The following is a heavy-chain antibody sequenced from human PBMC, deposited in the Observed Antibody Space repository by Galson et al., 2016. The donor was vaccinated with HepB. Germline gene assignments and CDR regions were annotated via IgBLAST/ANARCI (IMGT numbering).Heavy chain of an antibody. CDR1: GGSISNYY. V-gene: IGHV4-59*01. CDR3: ARDRGSAAGFDY. D-gene: IGHD6-13*01. Sequence: ETLSLTCTVSGGSISNYYWSWIRQPPGKGLEWIAYIYYSGSTNQSPSLKSRVTISVDTSKNQFSLQLRSVTAADTAVYYCARDRGSAAGFDYWGQGTLVTVSS. J-gene: IGHJ4*02. CDR2: IYYSGST.